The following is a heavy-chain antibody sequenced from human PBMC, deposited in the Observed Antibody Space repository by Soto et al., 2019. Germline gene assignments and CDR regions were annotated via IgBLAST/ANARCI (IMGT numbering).Heavy chain of an antibody. J-gene: IGHJ3*02. V-gene: IGHV4-31*03. Sequence: PSETLSLTCTVSGGSISSGGYYWSRIRQHPGKGLEWIGNIYYSGSTYYNPSLKSRVTISVDTSKNQFSLKLSPVTAADTAVYYCARVGSYHSTAFDIWGQGTMVT. CDR1: GGSISSGGYY. CDR3: ARVGSYHSTAFDI. D-gene: IGHD3-10*01. CDR2: IYYSGST.